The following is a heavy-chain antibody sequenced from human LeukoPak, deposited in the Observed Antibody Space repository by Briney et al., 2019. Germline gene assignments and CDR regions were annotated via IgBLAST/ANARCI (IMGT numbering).Heavy chain of an antibody. CDR3: AKVYSSYDWNYFDY. J-gene: IGHJ4*02. CDR1: GFTFNTYG. CDR2: IRYDASNK. D-gene: IGHD5-12*01. Sequence: PTGGSLRLSCAASGFTFNTYGMHWVRQAPGKGLEWVAFIRYDASNKYYADSVKGRFTISRDNSKNTLSLQMNSLRAEDTAVYYCAKVYSSYDWNYFDYWGQGTLVTVSS. V-gene: IGHV3-30*02.